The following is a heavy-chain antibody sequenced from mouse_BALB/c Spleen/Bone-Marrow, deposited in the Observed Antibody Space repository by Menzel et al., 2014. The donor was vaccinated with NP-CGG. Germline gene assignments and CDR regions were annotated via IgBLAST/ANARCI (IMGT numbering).Heavy chain of an antibody. Sequence: EVNVVESGGGLVKPGGSLKLSCAASGFTFSSYGMSWVRQTPEKRLELVASISGGGSTYYPDNVKGRFTISRDNAKNILYLQMSGLRSEDTAMYYCAGKGWLLFDFWGEGTTLTVSS. CDR3: AGKGWLLFDF. V-gene: IGHV5-6-5*01. D-gene: IGHD2-3*01. CDR2: ISGGGST. J-gene: IGHJ2*01. CDR1: GFTFSSYG.